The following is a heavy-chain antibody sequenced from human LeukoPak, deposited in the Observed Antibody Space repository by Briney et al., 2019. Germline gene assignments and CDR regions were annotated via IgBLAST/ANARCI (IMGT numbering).Heavy chain of an antibody. CDR1: GDSISRSY. Sequence: SETLSHSRSVSGDSISRSYWNWIRQPAGKGLEWLGRVYISESTNYNPSLKSRLTISVDKSKNQFSLKLSSVTAADTAVYYCARANWFVPWGDGTLVTVSS. CDR2: VYISEST. CDR3: ARANWFVP. V-gene: IGHV4-4*07. J-gene: IGHJ5*02.